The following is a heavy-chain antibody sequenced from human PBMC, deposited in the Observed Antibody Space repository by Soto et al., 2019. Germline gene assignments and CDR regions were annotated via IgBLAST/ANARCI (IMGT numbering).Heavy chain of an antibody. V-gene: IGHV1-46*03. D-gene: IGHD6-13*01. CDR3: AREQQLVLSPHLDS. J-gene: IGHJ4*02. CDR1: GYTFTSYY. CDR2: INPSGGST. Sequence: QVQLVQSGAEVKKPGASVKVSCKASGYTFTSYYMHWVRQAPGQGLEWMGIINPSGGSTSYAQKSEGRVTTTRDTSTSTVYMELSSLRSEDTAVYYCAREQQLVLSPHLDSWGQGTLVTVSS.